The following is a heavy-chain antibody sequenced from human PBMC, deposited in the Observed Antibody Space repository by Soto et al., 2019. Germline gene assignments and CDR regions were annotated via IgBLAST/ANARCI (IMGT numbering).Heavy chain of an antibody. Sequence: ASVKVSCKTSGYTFTGYGISWVLQAPGQGLEWMGWISAYNGNTNYAQKLQGRVTMTTDTSTSTAYMELSSLRSEDTAMYFCARRGYCSGRSRPFGFDYWGQGTLVTVSS. CDR3: ARRGYCSGRSRPFGFDY. D-gene: IGHD2-15*01. CDR1: GYTFTGYG. J-gene: IGHJ4*02. CDR2: ISAYNGNT. V-gene: IGHV1-18*01.